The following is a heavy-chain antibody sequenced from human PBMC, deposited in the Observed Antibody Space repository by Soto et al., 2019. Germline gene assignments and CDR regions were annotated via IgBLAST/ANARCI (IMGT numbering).Heavy chain of an antibody. CDR3: ARGIAAGVDY. CDR2: MNPSRGTT. CDR1: GYTFTSLD. V-gene: IGHV1-8*01. D-gene: IGHD6-19*01. Sequence: QVQLVQSGAEVKEPGASVKVSCKASGYTFTSLDINWVRQAPGQGLEWMGWMNPSRGTTDYAQRFQGRVTMTRDTATSTAYMELTSLASEDTAVYYCARGIAAGVDYWGQGTLVTVSS. J-gene: IGHJ4*02.